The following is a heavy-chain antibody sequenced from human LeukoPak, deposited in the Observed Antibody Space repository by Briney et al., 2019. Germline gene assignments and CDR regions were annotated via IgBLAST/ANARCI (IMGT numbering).Heavy chain of an antibody. V-gene: IGHV1-18*01. CDR2: ISAYNGNT. J-gene: IGHJ4*02. CDR3: ARGSPPGISTGYYDY. D-gene: IGHD3-9*01. CDR1: GYTFTSYG. Sequence: ASVKVSCKASGYTFTSYGISWVRQAPGQGLEWMGWISAYNGNTNYAQKLQGRVTMTTDTSTSTAYMELRSLRSDDTAVYYCARGSPPGISTGYYDYWGQGTLVTVSS.